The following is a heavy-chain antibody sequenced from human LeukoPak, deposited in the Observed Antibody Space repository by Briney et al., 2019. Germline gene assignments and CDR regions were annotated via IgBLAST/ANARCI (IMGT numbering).Heavy chain of an antibody. V-gene: IGHV4-39*07. CDR3: ARESVWELRYYFDY. CDR2: IYYSGST. D-gene: IGHD1-26*01. Sequence: SETLSLTCTVSGGSISSSSYYWGWIRQPPGKGLEWIGSIYYSGSTYYNPSLKSRVTISVDTSKNQFSLKLSSVTAADTAVYYCARESVWELRYYFDYWGQGTLVTVSS. J-gene: IGHJ4*02. CDR1: GGSISSSSYY.